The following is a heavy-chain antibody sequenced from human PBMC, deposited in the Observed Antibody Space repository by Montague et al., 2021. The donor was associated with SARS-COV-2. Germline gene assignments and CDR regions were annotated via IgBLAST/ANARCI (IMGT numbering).Heavy chain of an antibody. J-gene: IGHJ5*02. D-gene: IGHD3-3*01. V-gene: IGHV4-39*01. CDR1: GGSISSSSYY. Sequence: SETLSLTCTVSGGSISSSSYYWGWIRQPPGKRLEWIGSIYYSGSTYYNPSLKSRVTISVDTSKNQFSLKLSSVTAADTAVYYCARPKGTVVGVVRLGGWFDPWGQGTLVTVSS. CDR3: ARPKGTVVGVVRLGGWFDP. CDR2: IYYSGST.